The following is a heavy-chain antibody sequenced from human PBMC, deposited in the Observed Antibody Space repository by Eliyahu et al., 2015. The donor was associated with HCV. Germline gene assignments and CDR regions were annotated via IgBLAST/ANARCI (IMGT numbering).Heavy chain of an antibody. CDR2: VYYXGRT. J-gene: IGHJ6*02. Sequence: QVQLQESGPGLVKPSQTLSLTCTVSGXRINSGDXYXXWXRQHPGQGLEWIGYVYYXGRTSYNXSLKGRITILEDTSKNQFSLRLRSVXAADTAVYYCATDRALYCSGGSCDPYYKGMDVWGQGTTVTVPS. CDR1: GXRINSGDXY. V-gene: IGHV4-31*03. CDR3: ATDRALYCSGGSCDPYYKGMDV. D-gene: IGHD2-15*01.